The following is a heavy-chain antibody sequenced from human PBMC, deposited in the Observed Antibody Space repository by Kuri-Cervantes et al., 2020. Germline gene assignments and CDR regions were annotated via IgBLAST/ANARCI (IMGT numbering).Heavy chain of an antibody. CDR3: ARDGMTYGYCFHY. CDR2: IFGGGRT. J-gene: IGHJ4*02. Sequence: GESLKISCAASEFTVNSSYMSWVRQAPGKGLEWVSVIFGGGRTHYADSVKGRFTISRDNSKNTLYLQMNSLSVEDTAVYYCARDGMTYGYCFHYWGQGTLVTVSS. D-gene: IGHD1-26*01. CDR1: EFTVNSSY. V-gene: IGHV3-66*01.